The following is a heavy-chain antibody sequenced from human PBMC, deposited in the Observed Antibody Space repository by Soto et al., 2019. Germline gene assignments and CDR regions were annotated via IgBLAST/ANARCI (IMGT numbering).Heavy chain of an antibody. CDR1: GYSFAGHY. D-gene: IGHD3-9*01. CDR3: ARDSHYDILTGYSRNALDM. V-gene: IGHV1-2*02. CDR2: INPNSGGT. J-gene: IGHJ3*02. Sequence: GASVKVSCKTSGYSFAGHYLHWVRQAPGQGLDWMGWINPNSGGTIYAQRFQGRVTMTRDTSISTAYMVLTSLRSDDTAVYYCARDSHYDILTGYSRNALDMWGRGTVVTVSS.